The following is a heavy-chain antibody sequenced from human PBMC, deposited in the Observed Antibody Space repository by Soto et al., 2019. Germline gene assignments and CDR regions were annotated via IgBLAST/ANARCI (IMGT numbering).Heavy chain of an antibody. CDR3: ARDLLRGAARRYYYYVMDV. V-gene: IGHV3-53*01. J-gene: IGHJ6*02. CDR2: IYSGGST. CDR1: GFTVSSNY. D-gene: IGHD6-6*01. Sequence: PGGSLRLSCAASGFTVSSNYMSWVRQAPGKGLEWVSVIYSGGSTYYADSVKGRFTISRDNSKNTLYLQMNSLRAEDTAVYYCARDLLRGAARRYYYYVMDVWGQGTTVPVSS.